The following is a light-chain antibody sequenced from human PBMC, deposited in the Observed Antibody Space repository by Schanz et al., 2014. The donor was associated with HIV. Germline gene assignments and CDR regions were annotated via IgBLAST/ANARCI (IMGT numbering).Light chain of an antibody. CDR3: QSYDSGLSVVV. V-gene: IGLV1-40*01. CDR1: SSNIGAGYD. J-gene: IGLJ2*01. CDR2: GNN. Sequence: QSLLTQPPSVSGAPGQRVTISCTGSSSNIGAGYDVHWYKQLPETAPKLLMFGNNNRPSGVPDRYSGSKSDTSASLAITGLQADDEADYYCQSYDSGLSVVVFGGGTKLTVL.